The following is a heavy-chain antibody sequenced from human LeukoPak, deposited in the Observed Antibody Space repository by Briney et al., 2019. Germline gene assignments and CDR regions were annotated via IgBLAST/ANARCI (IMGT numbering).Heavy chain of an antibody. CDR2: TRNKANSYTT. D-gene: IGHD3-10*01. J-gene: IGHJ6*03. Sequence: GGSLRLSCAASGFTFSDHYMDWVRQAPGKGLEWVGRTRNKANSYTTDYAASVKGRFTISRDDSKNSLYLQMNSLKTEDTAVYYCAREGKRITLVRGVLTPIGYYMDVWGKGTTVTVSS. CDR1: GFTFSDHY. CDR3: AREGKRITLVRGVLTPIGYYMDV. V-gene: IGHV3-72*01.